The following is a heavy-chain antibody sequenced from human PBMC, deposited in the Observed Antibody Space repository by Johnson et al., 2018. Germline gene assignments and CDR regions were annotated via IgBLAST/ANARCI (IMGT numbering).Heavy chain of an antibody. J-gene: IGHJ3*01. CDR3: AKYFKCDWSVGRAFDV. Sequence: QVQLVQSGGGAVQPGGSLRLSCATSGFTFSKYGMHWVRQAPGKGLEWVAFISNDGTQLYYGDSVKGRFSISRDNSKNTVTLQMRSLRPEDTALYYCAKYFKCDWSVGRAFDVWGQGTMVTVSS. D-gene: IGHD3-9*01. CDR2: ISNDGTQL. V-gene: IGHV3-30*18. CDR1: GFTFSKYG.